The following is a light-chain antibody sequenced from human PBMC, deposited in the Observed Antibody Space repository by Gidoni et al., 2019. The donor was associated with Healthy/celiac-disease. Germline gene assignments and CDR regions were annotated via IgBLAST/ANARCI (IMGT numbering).Light chain of an antibody. Sequence: DIVMTQSPDSLTVSLGERATINCKSSQTVLYSSTNKNYLTWYQQKPGQPPKLLIYWASTRESGVPDRFSGSGSGTDFTLTISSLQAEDVAVYYCQQHYSTPLTFGGGTKVKIK. V-gene: IGKV4-1*01. CDR1: QTVLYSSTNKNY. CDR2: WAS. CDR3: QQHYSTPLT. J-gene: IGKJ4*01.